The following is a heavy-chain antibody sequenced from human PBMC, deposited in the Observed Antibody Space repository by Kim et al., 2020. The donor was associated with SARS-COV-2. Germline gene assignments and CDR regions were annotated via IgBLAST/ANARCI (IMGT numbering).Heavy chain of an antibody. J-gene: IGHJ4*02. CDR3: ARDPGYSGYDWFDY. D-gene: IGHD5-12*01. CDR1: GGTFSSYA. Sequence: SVKVSCKASGGTFSSYAISWVRQAPGQGLEWMGGIIPIFGTANYAQKFQGSVTITSDESTSTAYMELSSLRPEDTAVYYCARDPGYSGYDWFDYWGQGTLVTVSS. V-gene: IGHV1-69*13. CDR2: IIPIFGTA.